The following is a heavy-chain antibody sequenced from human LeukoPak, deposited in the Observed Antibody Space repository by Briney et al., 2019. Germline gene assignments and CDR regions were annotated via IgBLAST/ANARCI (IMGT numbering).Heavy chain of an antibody. D-gene: IGHD3-10*01. Sequence: GGSLRLSCAASGLTFSNYAMSWVRQAPGRGLEWVSAITGNGGNTHYADSVKGRFTISRDNSKNTVYLQMNSLRAEDTAIYYCAKKGGDDYGPGTYLAFDYWGQGTLVTVSS. V-gene: IGHV3-23*01. CDR2: ITGNGGNT. CDR3: AKKGGDDYGPGTYLAFDY. J-gene: IGHJ4*02. CDR1: GLTFSNYA.